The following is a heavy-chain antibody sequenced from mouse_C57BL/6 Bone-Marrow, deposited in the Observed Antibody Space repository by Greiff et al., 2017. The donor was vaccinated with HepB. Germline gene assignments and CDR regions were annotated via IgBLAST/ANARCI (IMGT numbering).Heavy chain of an antibody. CDR3: ANYYGSSYTGGY. V-gene: IGHV1-64*01. D-gene: IGHD1-1*01. CDR2: IHPNSGST. J-gene: IGHJ2*01. CDR1: GYTFTSYW. Sequence: QVQLQQPGAELVKPGASVKLSCKASGYTFTSYWMHWVKQRPGQGLEWIGMIHPNSGSTNYNEKFKSKATLTVDKSSSTAYMPLSSLTSEDSAVYYCANYYGSSYTGGYWGQGTTLTVSS.